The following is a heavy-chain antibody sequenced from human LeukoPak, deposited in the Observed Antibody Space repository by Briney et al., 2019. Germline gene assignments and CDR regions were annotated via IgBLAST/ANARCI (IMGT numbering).Heavy chain of an antibody. D-gene: IGHD3-22*01. J-gene: IGHJ4*02. V-gene: IGHV3-23*01. CDR2: ISGSGGGT. CDR3: AKRGVVIRVILVGFHKEAYYFDS. Sequence: GGSLRLSCAVSGITLSNYAMSWVRQAPGKGLEWVAGISGSGGGTHYADSVKGRFTISRDNPKNTLYLQMNNLRAGDTAVCFCAKRGVVIRVILVGFHKEAYYFDSWGQGALVTVSP. CDR1: GITLSNYA.